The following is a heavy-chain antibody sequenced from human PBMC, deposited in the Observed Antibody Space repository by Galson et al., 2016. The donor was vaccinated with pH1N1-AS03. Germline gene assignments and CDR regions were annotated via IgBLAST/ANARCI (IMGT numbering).Heavy chain of an antibody. D-gene: IGHD2-2*01. CDR1: GASITSDGFY. J-gene: IGHJ5*02. Sequence: ETLSLTCIVSGASITSDGFYWAWIRQPPGRGLEWLGSVSYRGEAFYSTSLRGRVTVSVDTSKNQFSLNVYSLTAADTAVYYCASVSLAYCSSTSCLRFDPWGQGTLVTVSS. V-gene: IGHV4-39*07. CDR3: ASVSLAYCSSTSCLRFDP. CDR2: VSYRGEA.